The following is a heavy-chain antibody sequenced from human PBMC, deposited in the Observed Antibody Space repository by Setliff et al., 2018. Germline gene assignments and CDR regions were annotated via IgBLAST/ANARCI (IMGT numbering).Heavy chain of an antibody. J-gene: IGHJ4*02. V-gene: IGHV4-4*08. Sequence: SETLSLTCNVSGDSMNDNHWTWIRQPPGKGLEWIGYIYTSGGTNYNPSLKRRVTISVDMSKNQFSLKLSFVTAADTAVYYCARHPSSGSYYGGSIFYFDDWGPGILVTVSS. CDR2: IYTSGGT. CDR3: ARHPSSGSYYGGSIFYFDD. D-gene: IGHD1-26*01. CDR1: GDSMNDNH.